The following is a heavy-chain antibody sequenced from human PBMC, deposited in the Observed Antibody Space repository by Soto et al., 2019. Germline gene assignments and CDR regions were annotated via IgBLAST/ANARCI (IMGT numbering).Heavy chain of an antibody. V-gene: IGHV3-33*01. Sequence: QVQLVESGGGVVQPGRSLRLSCAASGFTFSSYGMHWVRQAPGKGLEWVAVIWYDGSNKYYADSVKGRFTISRDNSKNTLYLQMNSLRAKDTAVYYCARAGRWEVINWFDPWGQGTLVTVSS. CDR2: IWYDGSNK. J-gene: IGHJ5*02. CDR3: ARAGRWEVINWFDP. CDR1: GFTFSSYG. D-gene: IGHD1-26*01.